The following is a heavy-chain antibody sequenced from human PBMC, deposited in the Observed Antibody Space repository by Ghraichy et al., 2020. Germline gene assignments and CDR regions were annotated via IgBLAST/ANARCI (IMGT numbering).Heavy chain of an antibody. V-gene: IGHV3-48*02. CDR3: AGAFDI. J-gene: IGHJ3*02. Sequence: GGSLRLSCVGSGFILSSYSMNWVRQAPGKGLEWVAYITSSSRFISYADSVKGRFTVSRDNAQNSLYLQMNSLRDEDTAVYYCAGAFDIWGQGTMVTVSS. CDR1: GFILSSYS. CDR2: ITSSSRFI.